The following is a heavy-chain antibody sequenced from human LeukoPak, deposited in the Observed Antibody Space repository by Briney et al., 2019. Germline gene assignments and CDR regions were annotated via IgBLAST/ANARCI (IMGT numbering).Heavy chain of an antibody. J-gene: IGHJ6*02. CDR1: GGSFSGYY. CDR3: AQRRETTVITSGMDV. V-gene: IGHV4-34*01. CDR2: INHSGST. D-gene: IGHD4-17*01. Sequence: SETLSLTCAVYGGSFSGYYWSWIRQPPGKGLEWIGEINHSGSTNYNPSLKSRVTISADTSKNQFSLKLSSVTAADTAVYYCAQRRETTVITSGMDVWGQGTTVSVSS.